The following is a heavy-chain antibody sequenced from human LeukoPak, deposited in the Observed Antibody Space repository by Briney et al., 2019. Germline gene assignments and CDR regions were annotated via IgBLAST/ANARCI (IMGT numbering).Heavy chain of an antibody. Sequence: PSETLSLTCTVSGGSISSSSYYWGWIRQPPGKGLEWIGSIYYSGSTYYNPSLKSRVTISVDTSKNQFSLKLSSVTAADTAVYYCARGRVTTTSVTSYWGQGTLVTVSS. CDR2: IYYSGST. V-gene: IGHV4-39*01. CDR1: GGSISSSSYY. J-gene: IGHJ4*02. D-gene: IGHD2/OR15-2a*01. CDR3: ARGRVTTTSVTSY.